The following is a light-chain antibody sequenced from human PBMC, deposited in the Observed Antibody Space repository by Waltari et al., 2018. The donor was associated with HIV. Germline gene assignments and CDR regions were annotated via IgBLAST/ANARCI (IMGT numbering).Light chain of an antibody. CDR3: GTWDSSLSAVV. J-gene: IGLJ2*01. V-gene: IGLV1-51*01. CDR2: DNK. Sequence: QSVLTQPPSVSAAPGQMVTISCSGSSSNLGSNYVSWYQHLPGTAPKLLIYDNKGRPSGIPDRFSASKSGTSVALDITGLQTGDEGDYYCGTWDSSLSAVVFGGGTKLTVL. CDR1: SSNLGSNY.